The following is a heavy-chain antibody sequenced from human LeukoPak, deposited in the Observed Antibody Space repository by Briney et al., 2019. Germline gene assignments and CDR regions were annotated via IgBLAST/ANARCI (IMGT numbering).Heavy chain of an antibody. CDR1: GYSVSSGYY. Sequence: SETLSLTCAVSGYSVSSGYYWGWIRQAPRKGLEWIGNVFHGGTTHSNPTLKSRVTVSLDTSKNQFSLKLRSVTAEDTAVYFCARHEFCNGGNCPDYWGQGILVTVSS. CDR2: VFHGGTT. CDR3: ARHEFCNGGNCPDY. D-gene: IGHD2-15*01. V-gene: IGHV4-38-2*01. J-gene: IGHJ4*02.